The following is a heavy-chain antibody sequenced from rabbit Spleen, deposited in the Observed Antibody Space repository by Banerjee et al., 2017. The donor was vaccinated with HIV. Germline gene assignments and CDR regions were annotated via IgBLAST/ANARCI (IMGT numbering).Heavy chain of an antibody. V-gene: IGHV1S40*01. J-gene: IGHJ6*01. D-gene: IGHD8-1*01. CDR3: ARDGAGGSYFAL. CDR1: GIDFSSYYY. Sequence: QQLEESGGGLVKPGASLTLTCKASGIDFSSYYYMCWVRQAPGKGLEWIACIETSSGTTWYASWAKGRFTISKTSSNTVFLQMTSLTAADTATYFCARDGAGGSYFALWGPGTLVTVS. CDR2: IETSSGTT.